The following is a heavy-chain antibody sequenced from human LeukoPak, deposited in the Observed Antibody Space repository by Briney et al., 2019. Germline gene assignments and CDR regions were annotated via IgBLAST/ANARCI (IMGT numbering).Heavy chain of an antibody. CDR2: INHSGST. V-gene: IGHV4-34*01. Sequence: SGTLSLTCAVYGGSFSGYYWSWIRQPPGKGLEWIGEINHSGSTNYNPSLKSRVTISVDTSKNQFSLKLSSVTAADTAVYYCARVSQSYGYDYFDYWGQGTLVTVSS. CDR3: ARVSQSYGYDYFDY. D-gene: IGHD5-18*01. CDR1: GGSFSGYY. J-gene: IGHJ4*02.